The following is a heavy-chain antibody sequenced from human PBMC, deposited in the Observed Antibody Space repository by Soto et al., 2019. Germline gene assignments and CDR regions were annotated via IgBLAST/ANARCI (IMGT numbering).Heavy chain of an antibody. V-gene: IGHV4-30-4*01. J-gene: IGHJ5*02. Sequence: QVQLQESGPGLVKPSQTLSLTCTVSGDSMGRGDYYWTWIRQPPGKGLEWIGYIYYIGTTFYNPSLESRVNISIDTSKNHFSLRLTSVTAADTAVYYCSRGSTYYGFLTWGQGTLVTVSS. CDR1: GDSMGRGDYY. D-gene: IGHD3-10*01. CDR2: IYYIGTT. CDR3: SRGSTYYGFLT.